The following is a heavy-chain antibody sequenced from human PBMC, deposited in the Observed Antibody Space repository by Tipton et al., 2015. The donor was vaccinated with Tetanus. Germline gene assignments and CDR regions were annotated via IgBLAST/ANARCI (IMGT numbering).Heavy chain of an antibody. D-gene: IGHD1-26*01. CDR1: GGSISSDGYS. CDR2: IYHSGST. V-gene: IGHV4-30-2*01. J-gene: IGHJ4*02. CDR3: ARGGAGEATTVDY. Sequence: TLSLTCAVSGGSISSDGYSWSWIRQPPGKGLEWIGYIYHSGSTYYNPSLKSRVTISVDRSKNQFSLKLSSVTAADTAVYYCARGGAGEATTVDYWGQGTLVTVSS.